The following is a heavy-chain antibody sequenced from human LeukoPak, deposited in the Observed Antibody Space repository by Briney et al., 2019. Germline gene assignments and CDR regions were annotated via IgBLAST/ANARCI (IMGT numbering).Heavy chain of an antibody. CDR3: ARVRDSYSSSWYGNWFDP. Sequence: GSLRLSCAASGFTFSSYAMHWVRQAPGKGLEWVAVISYDGSNKYYADSVKGRFTISRDNSKNTLYLQMNSLRAEDTAVYYCARVRDSYSSSWYGNWFDPWGQGTLVTVSS. CDR2: ISYDGSNK. V-gene: IGHV3-30-3*01. J-gene: IGHJ5*02. CDR1: GFTFSSYA. D-gene: IGHD6-13*01.